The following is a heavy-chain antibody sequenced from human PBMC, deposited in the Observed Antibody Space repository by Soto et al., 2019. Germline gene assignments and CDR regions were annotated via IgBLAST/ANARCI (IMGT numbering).Heavy chain of an antibody. CDR2: IYHSGDT. Sequence: QVQLQESGPGLVKPSGTLSLTCAVSSGSISSSNWWSWVRQPPGKGLEWIGEIYHSGDTNYNPSLKSRVTISVDKSKSQLSLKVNAVTAADTAVYYWARAVVGVVPAANTYFYYYMDVWGKGTTVTVSS. V-gene: IGHV4-4*02. J-gene: IGHJ6*03. CDR3: ARAVVGVVPAANTYFYYYMDV. CDR1: SGSISSSNW. D-gene: IGHD2-2*01.